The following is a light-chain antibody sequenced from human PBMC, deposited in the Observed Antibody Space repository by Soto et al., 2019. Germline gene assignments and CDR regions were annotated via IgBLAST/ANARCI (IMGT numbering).Light chain of an antibody. V-gene: IGKV2-30*02. Sequence: DVVMTQSPLSLPVTLGQPASISCRSSQSLVPSDGNIYLSWYQQRPGQSPRRLIYKVSNRDSGVPDRFSGSGSGTDFTLTISRLEPEDFAVYYCQHSGDFRWTFGLGTKVDIK. CDR1: QSLVPSDGNIY. J-gene: IGKJ1*01. CDR2: KVS. CDR3: QHSGDFRWT.